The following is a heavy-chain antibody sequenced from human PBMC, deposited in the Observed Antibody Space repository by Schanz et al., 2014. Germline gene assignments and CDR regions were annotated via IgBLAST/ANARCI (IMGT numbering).Heavy chain of an antibody. CDR3: ARHGELGGCSSSSCWALNWFDP. D-gene: IGHD2-2*01. CDR1: GGPFSGY. V-gene: IGHV4-34*01. Sequence: QVQLQQWGAGLLKPSETLSLTCAVSGGPFSGYWGWIRQPPGKGLEWIGNIYNSGSTKYNPSVKSRVTIAVDTSKNQFSLKLSSVTAADTAVYYCARHGELGGCSSSSCWALNWFDPWGQGTLVTVSS. CDR2: IYNSGST. J-gene: IGHJ5*02.